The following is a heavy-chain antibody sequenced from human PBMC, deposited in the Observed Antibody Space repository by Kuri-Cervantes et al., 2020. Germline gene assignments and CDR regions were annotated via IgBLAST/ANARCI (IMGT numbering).Heavy chain of an antibody. CDR3: AHSGSSGYYGYFQH. J-gene: IGHJ1*01. Sequence: SGPTLVKPTQTPTLTCTFSGFSLSTSGVGVGWIRQPPGKALEWLALIYWDDDKRYSPSLKSRLTITKDTSKNQVVLTMTNMDPVDTATYYCAHSGSSGYYGYFQHWGQGTLVTVSS. CDR2: IYWDDDK. D-gene: IGHD3-22*01. V-gene: IGHV2-5*02. CDR1: GFSLSTSGVG.